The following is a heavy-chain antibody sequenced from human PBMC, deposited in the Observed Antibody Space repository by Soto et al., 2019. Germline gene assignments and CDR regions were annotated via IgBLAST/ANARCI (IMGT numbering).Heavy chain of an antibody. CDR3: ARASGDGPLYGMDV. V-gene: IGHV3-30-3*01. CDR2: ISYDGSNK. Sequence: HPGGSLRLSCAASGFTFSSYAMYWVRQAPGKGLEWVAVISYDGSNKYYADSVKGRFTISRDNSKNTLYLQMNSLRAEDTAVYYCARASGDGPLYGMDVWGQGTTVTVSS. CDR1: GFTFSSYA. J-gene: IGHJ6*02. D-gene: IGHD1-26*01.